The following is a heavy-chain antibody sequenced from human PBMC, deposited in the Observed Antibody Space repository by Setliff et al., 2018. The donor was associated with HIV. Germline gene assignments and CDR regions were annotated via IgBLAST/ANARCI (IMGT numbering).Heavy chain of an antibody. J-gene: IGHJ3*02. CDR3: ARVTMVRGPHDAFDI. Sequence: PGGSLRLSCAASGFTFSSYGMHWVRQAPGKGLEWVSYISFSGNTIYYRDSVKGRFTISRDNSKNTLYLQMNSLRAEDTAVYYCARVTMVRGPHDAFDIWGQGTMVTVSS. D-gene: IGHD3-10*01. V-gene: IGHV3-48*01. CDR2: ISFSGNTI. CDR1: GFTFSSYG.